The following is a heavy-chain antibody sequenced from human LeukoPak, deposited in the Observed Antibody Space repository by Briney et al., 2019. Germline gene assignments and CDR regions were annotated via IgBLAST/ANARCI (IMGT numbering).Heavy chain of an antibody. V-gene: IGHV4-31*11. J-gene: IGHJ5*02. D-gene: IGHD1-26*01. Sequence: PSQTLSLTCAVSGGSISSGGYYWSWIRQHPGKGLEWIGYIYYSGSTYYNPSLKSRVTISVDTSKNQFSLKLSSVTAADTAVYYCARREPREVPNLDPWGQGTLVTVSS. CDR1: GGSISSGGYY. CDR3: ARREPREVPNLDP. CDR2: IYYSGST.